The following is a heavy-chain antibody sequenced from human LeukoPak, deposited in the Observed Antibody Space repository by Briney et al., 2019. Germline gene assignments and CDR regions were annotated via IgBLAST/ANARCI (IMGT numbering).Heavy chain of an antibody. J-gene: IGHJ4*02. D-gene: IGHD1-7*01. Sequence: ASEKVSCKASGYTFTGYYMHWVRQAPGQGLEWMGRINPNRGGTNYAQRFQGRVTMTRDTSITTVYMELSGLRSDDTAVYYCARGTFDYWGQGTLVTVSS. CDR3: ARGTFDY. CDR2: INPNRGGT. CDR1: GYTFTGYY. V-gene: IGHV1-2*06.